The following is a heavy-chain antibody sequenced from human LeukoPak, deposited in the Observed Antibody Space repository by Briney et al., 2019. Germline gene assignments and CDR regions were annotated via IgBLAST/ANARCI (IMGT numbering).Heavy chain of an antibody. D-gene: IGHD3-10*01. CDR1: GFTFSSHG. J-gene: IGHJ4*02. Sequence: GGSLRLSCAASGFTFSSHGMHWGRQAPGKGLEWVALIWYDGSNKYYADSVKGRFTISRDNSKNTLDLQMNSLRAEDTAVYYCARLTGSYFDYWGQGTLVTVSS. V-gene: IGHV3-33*01. CDR2: IWYDGSNK. CDR3: ARLTGSYFDY.